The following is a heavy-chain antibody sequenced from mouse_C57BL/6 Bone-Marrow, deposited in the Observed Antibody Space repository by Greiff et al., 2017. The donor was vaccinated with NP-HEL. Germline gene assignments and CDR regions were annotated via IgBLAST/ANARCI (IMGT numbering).Heavy chain of an antibody. CDR3: ARHGDYFGSSYGYFDV. Sequence: VKLMESGAELVKPGASVKLSCKASGYTFTEYTIHWVKQRSGQGLEWIGWFYPGSGSIKYNEKFKDKATLTADKSSRTVYMDLSRLTSEDSAVYFCARHGDYFGSSYGYFDVWGTGTTVTVSS. CDR1: GYTFTEYT. D-gene: IGHD1-1*01. J-gene: IGHJ1*03. V-gene: IGHV1-62-2*01. CDR2: FYPGSGSI.